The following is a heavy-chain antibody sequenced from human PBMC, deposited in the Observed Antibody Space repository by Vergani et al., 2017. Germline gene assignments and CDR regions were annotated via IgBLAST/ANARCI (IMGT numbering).Heavy chain of an antibody. V-gene: IGHV4-39*01. CDR2: LFYGATA. CDR1: GFSFSNHY. CDR3: ARLNGDYMRLSEY. D-gene: IGHD4-17*01. Sequence: QVQLVESGGGLVKPGGSLRLSCAASGFSFSNHYMTWIRQAPGKGLEWIGSLFYGATAYYNPSLESRVIISIVTSKNQFSLRLSSVTAADTAVYYCARLNGDYMRLSEYWGQGTLVAVSS. J-gene: IGHJ4*02.